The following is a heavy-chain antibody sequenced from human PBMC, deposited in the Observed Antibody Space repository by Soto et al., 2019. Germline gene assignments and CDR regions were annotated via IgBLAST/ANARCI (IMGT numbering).Heavy chain of an antibody. V-gene: IGHV1-69*01. Sequence: QVQLVQSGAEVKKPGSSVKVSCKASGGTFSSYAISWVRQAPGQGLEWMGGIIPIFGTANYAQKFQGRVTITADESTSTAYMALSSLRSEDTAVYYCARGRTYYYDSSGYPPFDYWGQGTLVTVSS. J-gene: IGHJ4*02. CDR1: GGTFSSYA. CDR3: ARGRTYYYDSSGYPPFDY. CDR2: IIPIFGTA. D-gene: IGHD3-22*01.